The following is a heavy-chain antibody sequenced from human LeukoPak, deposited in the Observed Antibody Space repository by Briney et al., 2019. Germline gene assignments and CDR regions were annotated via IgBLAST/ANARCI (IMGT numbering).Heavy chain of an antibody. CDR2: ISGYNGHT. Sequence: ASVPVSCKASGYTFTTHGINWVRPPPGQGLEWVGWISGYNGHTNYAQKVQGRVTMTTDTSTSTAYMELKSLRSDDTAVYYCARVSGLLLSTQDYWGQGTLVSVCS. V-gene: IGHV1-18*01. J-gene: IGHJ4*02. D-gene: IGHD3-22*01. CDR1: GYTFTTHG. CDR3: ARVSGLLLSTQDY.